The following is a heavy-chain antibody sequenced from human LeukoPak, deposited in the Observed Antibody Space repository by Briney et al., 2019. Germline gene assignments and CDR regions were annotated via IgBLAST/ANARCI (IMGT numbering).Heavy chain of an antibody. Sequence: SETLSLTCTVSGGSISSSSYYWGWIRQPPGKGLERIGYIYYSGSTKYNPSLKSRVSISVDTSKNQFSLKLSSVTAADTAVYYCARGAGAGYNLQPFDYWGQGTLVTVSS. CDR3: ARGAGAGYNLQPFDY. J-gene: IGHJ4*02. CDR1: GGSISSSSYY. D-gene: IGHD5-24*01. V-gene: IGHV4-61*05. CDR2: IYYSGST.